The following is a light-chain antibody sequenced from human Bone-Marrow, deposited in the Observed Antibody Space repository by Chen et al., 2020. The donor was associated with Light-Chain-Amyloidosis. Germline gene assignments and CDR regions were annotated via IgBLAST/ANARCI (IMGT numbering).Light chain of an antibody. CDR1: QSVRDNF. CDR3: QQYGNSPWT. CDR2: AAS. V-gene: IGKV3-20*01. Sequence: EIVLTQSPGTLSLSAGERATLSCRASQSVRDNFLAWYQQKPGQAPRLLIYAASRRATGIPDVFSGSGSGTDFTLTLSRLEPEDFVVYYCQQYGNSPWTFGQGTKVDIK. J-gene: IGKJ1*01.